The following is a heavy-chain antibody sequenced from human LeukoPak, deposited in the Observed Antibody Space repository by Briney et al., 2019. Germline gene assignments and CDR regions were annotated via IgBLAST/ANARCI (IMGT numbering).Heavy chain of an antibody. CDR3: ARDFQVGNLADYYMDV. CDR2: INPSGGST. Sequence: ASVKVSCKASGYTFTSYGISWVRQAPGQGLEWMGIINPSGGSTSYAQKFQGRVTMTRDTSTSTVYMELSSLRSEDTAVYYCARDFQVGNLADYYMDVWGKGTTVTISS. V-gene: IGHV1-46*01. D-gene: IGHD4-23*01. J-gene: IGHJ6*03. CDR1: GYTFTSYG.